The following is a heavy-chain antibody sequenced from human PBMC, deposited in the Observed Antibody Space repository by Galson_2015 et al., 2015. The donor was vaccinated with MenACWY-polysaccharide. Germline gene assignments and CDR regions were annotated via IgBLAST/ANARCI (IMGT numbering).Heavy chain of an antibody. CDR1: GFTFSSYG. CDR3: AKEVTGYSYVDY. CDR2: ISYDGSNK. V-gene: IGHV3-30*18. Sequence: SLRLSCAASGFTFSSYGMHWVRQAPGKGLEWVAVISYDGSNKYYADSVKGRFTISRDNSKNTLYLQMNSLRAEDTAVYYCAKEVTGYSYVDYWGQGTLVTVSS. J-gene: IGHJ4*02. D-gene: IGHD5-18*01.